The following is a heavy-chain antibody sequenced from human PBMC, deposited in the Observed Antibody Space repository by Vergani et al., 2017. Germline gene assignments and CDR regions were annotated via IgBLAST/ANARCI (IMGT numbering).Heavy chain of an antibody. V-gene: IGHV3-30-3*01. CDR2: ISYDGSNK. CDR3: ARDGVHVYYDYRDV. CDR1: GFTFSSYA. D-gene: IGHD1-1*01. Sequence: VQLVESGGGLVQPGRSLRLSCAASGFTFSSYAMHWVRQAPGKGLEWVAVISYDGSNKYYADSVKGRFTISRDNSKNTLYLQMNSLRAEDTAVYYCARDGVHVYYDYRDVWGKGP. J-gene: IGHJ6*03.